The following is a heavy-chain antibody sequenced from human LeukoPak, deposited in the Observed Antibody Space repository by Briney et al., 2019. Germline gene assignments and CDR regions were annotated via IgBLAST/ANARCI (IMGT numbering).Heavy chain of an antibody. Sequence: GASVKVSCKASGYSFSGYHMHWVRQAPGHGLEWMGWINPNNGATRSAQKFQGRVTMTRDTSISTAFLELSGLRSDDTAVYYCARVTRSWYVDYWGQGTLVTVSS. CDR3: ARVTRSWYVDY. V-gene: IGHV1-2*02. CDR2: INPNNGAT. J-gene: IGHJ4*02. CDR1: GYSFSGYH. D-gene: IGHD6-13*01.